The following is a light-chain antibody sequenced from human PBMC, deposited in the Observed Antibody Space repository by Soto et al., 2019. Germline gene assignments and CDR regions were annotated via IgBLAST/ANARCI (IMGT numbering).Light chain of an antibody. V-gene: IGKV1-39*01. J-gene: IGKJ1*01. CDR3: QQCYSSPRT. CDR2: AAS. Sequence: DIQMPQSPSTLSASVGDRVTITCRASQSITTYVNWYQQKLGKAPTLLIYAASSLQSGVPSRFSGSGSGTDFTLTISSLQPEDFATYFCQQCYSSPRTFGQGTKV. CDR1: QSITTY.